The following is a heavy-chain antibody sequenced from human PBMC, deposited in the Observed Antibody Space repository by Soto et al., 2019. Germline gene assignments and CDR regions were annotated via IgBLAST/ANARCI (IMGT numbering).Heavy chain of an antibody. CDR3: VRDGTKTLRDWFDP. D-gene: IGHD1-1*01. CDR1: GASISGFY. Sequence: PSETLSLTCTVSGASISGFYWSWIRKSAGKGLEWIGRIYATGTTDYNPSLKSRVMMSVDTSKKQFSLKLRSVTAADTTVYYCVRDGTKTLRDWFDPWGQGISVTVSS. CDR2: IYATGTT. J-gene: IGHJ5*02. V-gene: IGHV4-4*07.